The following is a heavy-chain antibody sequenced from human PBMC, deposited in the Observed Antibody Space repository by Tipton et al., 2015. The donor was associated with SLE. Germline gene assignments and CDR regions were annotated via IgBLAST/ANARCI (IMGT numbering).Heavy chain of an antibody. D-gene: IGHD1-7*01. CDR2: IYTSGST. Sequence: TLSLTCTVSGGSISSSSYYWSWIRQPAGKGLEWIGRIYTSGSTNYNPSFKSRVTISVDTSKNQFSLKVSSVTAADTAVYYCARAWTGTDDYYHYMDVWGKGTTVTVSS. J-gene: IGHJ6*03. CDR3: ARAWTGTDDYYHYMDV. CDR1: GGSISSSSYY. V-gene: IGHV4-61*02.